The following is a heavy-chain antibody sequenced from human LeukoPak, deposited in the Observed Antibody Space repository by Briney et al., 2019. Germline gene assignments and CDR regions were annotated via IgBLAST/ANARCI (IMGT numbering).Heavy chain of an antibody. V-gene: IGHV1-46*01. J-gene: IGHJ4*02. CDR3: ARVAPLLYYYDSSGYFDY. Sequence: ASEKVSCKASGYTFTGYYMHWVRQAPGQGLEWMGIINPSGGSTSYAQKFQGRVTMTRDTSTSTVYMELSSLRSEDTAVYYCARVAPLLYYYDSSGYFDYWGQGTLVTVSS. D-gene: IGHD3-22*01. CDR2: INPSGGST. CDR1: GYTFTGYY.